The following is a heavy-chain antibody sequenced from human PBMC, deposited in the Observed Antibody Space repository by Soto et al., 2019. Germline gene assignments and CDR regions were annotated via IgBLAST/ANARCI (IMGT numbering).Heavy chain of an antibody. D-gene: IGHD5-12*01. V-gene: IGHV1-69*10. CDR1: GGTFSSYA. CDR3: ARHRTSRGYSGYGFKGMDV. CDR2: IIPIFGIA. J-gene: IGHJ6*02. Sequence: ASVKVSCKASGGTFSSYAISWVRQAPGQGLEWMGGIIPIFGIANYAQKFQGRVTITADKSTSTAYMELSSLRSEDTAVYYCARHRTSRGYSGYGFKGMDVWGQGTTVTVS.